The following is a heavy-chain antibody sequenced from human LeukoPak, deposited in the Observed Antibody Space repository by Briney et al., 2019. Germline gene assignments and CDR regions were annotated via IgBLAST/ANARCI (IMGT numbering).Heavy chain of an antibody. J-gene: IGHJ4*02. CDR1: GYSISSYY. Sequence: SETLSLTCTVSGYSISSYYWNWIRQSPGKGLEWIGNIFYRGGTNYNPSLKSRVTISVDTSKNQFSLRLSSVTAADTAAYYCAREGGPYRPLDYSGQGTLVTVAS. V-gene: IGHV4-59*12. CDR2: IFYRGGT. CDR3: AREGGPYRPLDY.